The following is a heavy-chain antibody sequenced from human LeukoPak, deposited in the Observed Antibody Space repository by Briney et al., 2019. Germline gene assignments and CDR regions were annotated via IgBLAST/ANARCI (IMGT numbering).Heavy chain of an antibody. V-gene: IGHV3-30*18. J-gene: IGHJ4*02. D-gene: IGHD3-22*01. CDR3: AKGGYDSSIYYFDY. CDR2: ISYDGSNK. CDR1: GFTFSSYA. Sequence: GGSLGLSCAASGFTFSSYAMSWVRQAPGKGLEWVAVISYDGSNKYYADSVKGRFTISRDNSKNTLYLQMNSLRAEDTAVYYCAKGGYDSSIYYFDYWGQGTLVTVSS.